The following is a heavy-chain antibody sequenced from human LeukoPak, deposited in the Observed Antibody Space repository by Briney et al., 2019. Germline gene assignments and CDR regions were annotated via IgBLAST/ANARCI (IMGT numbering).Heavy chain of an antibody. Sequence: GGSLRLSCAASGFTFTSYWMSWVRRAPEKGLEWVANIRQDGSEKNYVDSVRGRFAISRDNARDSLFLQMNSLTAEDTAVYFCSTGGVHWGQGTLVTVSS. CDR1: GFTFTSYW. D-gene: IGHD3-16*01. CDR3: STGGVH. J-gene: IGHJ4*02. V-gene: IGHV3-7*01. CDR2: IRQDGSEK.